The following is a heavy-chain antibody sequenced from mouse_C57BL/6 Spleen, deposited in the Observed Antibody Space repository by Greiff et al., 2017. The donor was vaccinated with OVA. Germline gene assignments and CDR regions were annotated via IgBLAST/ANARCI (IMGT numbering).Heavy chain of an antibody. CDR3: ARHRASYAMDY. V-gene: IGHV2-6*02. D-gene: IGHD3-3*01. CDR1: GFSLTSSG. Sequence: VKLMESGPGLVAPSPSLSITCTVSGFSLTSSGVHWVRQPPGKGLEWLVLIWRVGGTTYKSAIKSRQSISKDNAKSEVILKMNRLQTDDTAMYCCARHRASYAMDYWGQGTSVTVSS. CDR2: IWRVGGT. J-gene: IGHJ4*01.